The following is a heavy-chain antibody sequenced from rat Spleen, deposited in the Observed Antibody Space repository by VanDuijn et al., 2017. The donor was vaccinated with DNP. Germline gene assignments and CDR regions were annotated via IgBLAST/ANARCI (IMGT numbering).Heavy chain of an antibody. Sequence: VQVVESGGGLVQPKESLKISCAASGFTFSNAAMYWVRQAPGKGLEWVARIRTKPNNFATYYADSVKGRFTISRDDSKSMVYLQMDNLKTEDTATYYCAIQLGVFDYWDRGVMVTVSS. V-gene: IGHV10-5*01. J-gene: IGHJ2*01. D-gene: IGHD5-1*01. CDR3: AIQLGVFDY. CDR1: GFTFSNAA. CDR2: IRTKPNNFAT.